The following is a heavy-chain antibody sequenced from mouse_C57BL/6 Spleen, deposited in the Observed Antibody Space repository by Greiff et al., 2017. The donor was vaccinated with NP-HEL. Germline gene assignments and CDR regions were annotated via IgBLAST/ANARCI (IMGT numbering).Heavy chain of an antibody. D-gene: IGHD2-10*01. V-gene: IGHV1-59*01. J-gene: IGHJ2*01. Sequence: VKLQQPGAELVRPGTSVKLSCKASGYTFTSYWMHWVKQRPGQGLEWIGVIDPSDSYTNYNQKFKGKATLTVDTSSSTAYMQLSSLTSEDSAVYYCARDPSYGNYGYFDYWGQGTTLTVSS. CDR3: ARDPSYGNYGYFDY. CDR2: IDPSDSYT. CDR1: GYTFTSYW.